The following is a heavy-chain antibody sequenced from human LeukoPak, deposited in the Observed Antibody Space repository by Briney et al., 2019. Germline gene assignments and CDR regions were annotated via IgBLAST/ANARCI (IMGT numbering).Heavy chain of an antibody. D-gene: IGHD3-10*01. CDR1: GFTFSSHW. CDR2: INPGGSDT. V-gene: IGHV3-7*01. Sequence: GSLRLSCEASGFTFSSHWMGWVRQAPGKGLEWVANINPGGSDTYYVDSVKGRFTISRDNAKKSTFLQMDSLRVGDRALYQCMKGGVAADIQDWGQGTLVAVSS. J-gene: IGHJ1*01. CDR3: MKGGVAADIQD.